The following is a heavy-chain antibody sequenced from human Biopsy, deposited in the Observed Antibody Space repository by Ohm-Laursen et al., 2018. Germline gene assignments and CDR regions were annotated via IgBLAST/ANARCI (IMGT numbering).Heavy chain of an antibody. V-gene: IGHV4-59*01. CDR2: VYYTGST. Sequence: GTLSLTCTVSGGSISSYYWSWIRQPPGKGLEWIGYVYYTGSTDYNPSLQSRVTISVDTSKNHFSLRLRSVTPADTAIYYCARDRGYYSDRTVPGYFDLWGRGTLVTVSS. J-gene: IGHJ2*01. CDR3: ARDRGYYSDRTVPGYFDL. D-gene: IGHD3-22*01. CDR1: GGSISSYY.